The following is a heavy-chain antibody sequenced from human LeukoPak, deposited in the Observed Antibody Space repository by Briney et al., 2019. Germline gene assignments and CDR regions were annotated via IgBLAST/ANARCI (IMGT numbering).Heavy chain of an antibody. V-gene: IGHV1-8*03. CDR1: GYTFTNYD. CDR2: MNPNSGNT. CDR3: ARLYYGSYYYYMDV. Sequence: ASVKVSCKASGYTFTNYDINWVRQATGQGLEWMGYMNPNSGNTGYAQKFQDRVTITSDTSISTAYMELSSLRSDDTAVYYCARLYYGSYYYYMDVWGKGTTVTVSS. D-gene: IGHD3-10*01. J-gene: IGHJ6*03.